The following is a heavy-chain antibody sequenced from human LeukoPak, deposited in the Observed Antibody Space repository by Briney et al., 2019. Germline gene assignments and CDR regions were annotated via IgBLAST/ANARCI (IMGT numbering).Heavy chain of an antibody. J-gene: IGHJ4*02. V-gene: IGHV3-9*01. CDR2: ITWNSGSR. Sequence: GRSLRLSCAASGFTFDDYAMHWVRQVPGKCLEWVSGITWNSGSRGYADSVKGRFIIFRDNAKNFLYLQMNSLSPEDTALYYCAKQAGRDDFWDYFDCWGQGTLVTVSS. CDR1: GFTFDDYA. D-gene: IGHD5-24*01. CDR3: AKQAGRDDFWDYFDC.